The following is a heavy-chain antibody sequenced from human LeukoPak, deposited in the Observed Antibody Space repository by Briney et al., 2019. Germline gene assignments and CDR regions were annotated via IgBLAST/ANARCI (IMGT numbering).Heavy chain of an antibody. CDR2: ISGSGTII. CDR3: ARGFPGYGDYGRPDAFDI. CDR1: GFTFSTYN. J-gene: IGHJ3*02. D-gene: IGHD4-17*01. Sequence: SGGSLRLSCAASGFTFSTYNMNWVRQAPGKGLEWVSYISGSGTIIYYADSVKGRFTISRDNAKNSLYLQMNSLRAEDTAVYYCARGFPGYGDYGRPDAFDIWGQGTMVTVSS. V-gene: IGHV3-48*04.